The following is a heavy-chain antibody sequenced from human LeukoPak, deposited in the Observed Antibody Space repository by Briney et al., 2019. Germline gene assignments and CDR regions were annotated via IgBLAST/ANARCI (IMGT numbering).Heavy chain of an antibody. CDR2: IIPILGIA. V-gene: IGHV1-69*04. CDR1: GGTFSSYA. Sequence: SVKVSCKASGGTFSSYAISWVRQAPGQGLEWMGRIIPILGIANYAQKFQGRVTITADKSTSTAYMELSSLRFEDTAVYYCAREAPMVRGVKAGPNDYWGQGTLVTVSS. J-gene: IGHJ4*02. CDR3: AREAPMVRGVKAGPNDY. D-gene: IGHD3-10*01.